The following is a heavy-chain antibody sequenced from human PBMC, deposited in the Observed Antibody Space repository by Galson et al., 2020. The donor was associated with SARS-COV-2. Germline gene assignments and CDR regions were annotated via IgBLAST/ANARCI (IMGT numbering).Heavy chain of an antibody. J-gene: IGHJ4*02. CDR3: ARLELDILTGLYYFDY. CDR2: IYYSRST. Sequence: SETLSPTCTVSGGSISSGGYYWSCIRQHPGKGLEWIGCIYYSRSTYYNPSLKSLVTISVDTSKNQFSLKLSSVTAADTAVYYCARLELDILTGLYYFDYWGQGTLVTVSS. CDR1: GGSISSGGYY. V-gene: IGHV4-31*01. D-gene: IGHD3-9*01.